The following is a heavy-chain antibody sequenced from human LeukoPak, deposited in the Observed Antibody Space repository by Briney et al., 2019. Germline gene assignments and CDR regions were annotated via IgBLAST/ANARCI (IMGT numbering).Heavy chain of an antibody. J-gene: IGHJ6*03. CDR2: INPNSGGT. Sequence: ASVKVSCKGSGYTFTGYYMHWVRQAPGQGLEWMGWINPNSGGTNYAQKFQGRVTMTRDTSISTAYMELSRLRSDDTAVYYCARDMGYPYYYYYYMDVWGKGTTVTVSS. CDR1: GYTFTGYY. CDR3: ARDMGYPYYYYYYMDV. D-gene: IGHD5-12*01. V-gene: IGHV1-2*02.